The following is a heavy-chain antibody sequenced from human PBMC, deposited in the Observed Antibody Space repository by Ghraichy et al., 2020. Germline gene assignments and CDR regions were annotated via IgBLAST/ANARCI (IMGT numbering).Heavy chain of an antibody. Sequence: GGSLRLSCAASGFTFSSYSMNWVRQAPGKGLEWVSSISSSSSYIYYADSVKGRFTISRDNAKNSLYLQMNSLRAEDTAVYYCARVRRGEITTKRPYYFDYWGQGTLVTVSS. CDR2: ISSSSSYI. D-gene: IGHD3-3*01. CDR3: ARVRRGEITTKRPYYFDY. J-gene: IGHJ4*02. CDR1: GFTFSSYS. V-gene: IGHV3-21*01.